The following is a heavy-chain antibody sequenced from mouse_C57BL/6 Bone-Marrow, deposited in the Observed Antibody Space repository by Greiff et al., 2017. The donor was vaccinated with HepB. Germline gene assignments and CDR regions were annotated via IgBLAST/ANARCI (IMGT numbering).Heavy chain of an antibody. CDR2: IDPSDSYT. V-gene: IGHV1-59*01. CDR1: GYTFTSYW. Sequence: VKLQQPGAELVRPGTSVKLSCKASGYTFTSYWMHWVKQRPGQGLEWIGVIDPSDSYTNYNQKFKGKATLTVDTSSSTAYMQLSSLTSEDSAVYYCARTSLRSFAYWGQGTLVTVSA. J-gene: IGHJ3*01. CDR3: ARTSLRSFAY. D-gene: IGHD1-1*01.